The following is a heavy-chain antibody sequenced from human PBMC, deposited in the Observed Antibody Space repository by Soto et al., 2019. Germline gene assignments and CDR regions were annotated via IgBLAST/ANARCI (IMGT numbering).Heavy chain of an antibody. D-gene: IGHD3-10*01. CDR2: IYYSGST. CDR3: AGSMVRGAPYPTLDY. J-gene: IGHJ4*02. CDR1: GGSISSYY. Sequence: SETLSLTCTVSGGSISSYYWSWIRQPPGKGLEWIGYIYYSGSTNYNPSLKSRVTISVDTSKNQFSLKLSSVTAADTAVYYCAGSMVRGAPYPTLDYWGQGTLVTVSS. V-gene: IGHV4-59*01.